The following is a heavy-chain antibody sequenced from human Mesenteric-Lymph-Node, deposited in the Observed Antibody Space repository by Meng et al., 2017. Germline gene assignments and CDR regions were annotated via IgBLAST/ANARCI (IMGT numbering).Heavy chain of an antibody. CDR1: GFTFSDYY. D-gene: IGHD3-22*01. V-gene: IGHV1-2*06. Sequence: GESLKISCAASGFTFSDYYMSWVRQAPGQGLEWMGRINPNSGGTNYAQKFQGRVTMTRDTSISTAYMELSRLRSDDTAVYYCARVQIYYYDFTGYWDMDVWGQGTTVTVSS. CDR3: ARVQIYYYDFTGYWDMDV. CDR2: INPNSGGT. J-gene: IGHJ6*02.